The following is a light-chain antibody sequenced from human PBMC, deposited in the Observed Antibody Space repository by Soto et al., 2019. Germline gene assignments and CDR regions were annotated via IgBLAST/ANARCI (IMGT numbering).Light chain of an antibody. J-gene: IGLJ2*01. Sequence: QSVLTQPPSVSAAPGQKVTISCSGSSSNIGNNYVSWYQQLPGTAPKLLIYDNNKRPSGIPDRFSGSKSGTSGTLDITGLQTGDEAEYYCATWDGSLPAEVFGGGTKVTVL. V-gene: IGLV1-51*01. CDR3: ATWDGSLPAEV. CDR2: DNN. CDR1: SSNIGNNY.